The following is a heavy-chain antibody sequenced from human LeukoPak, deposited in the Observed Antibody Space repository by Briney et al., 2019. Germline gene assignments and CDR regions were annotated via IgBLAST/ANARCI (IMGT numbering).Heavy chain of an antibody. J-gene: IGHJ4*02. Sequence: GGSLRLSCAASGFTFDDYAMHWVRQAPGKGLEWVSGISWNSGSIGYADSVKGRFTISRDNAKNSLYLQMNSLRAEDTALYYCAKGDYYDSSGRFDYWGQGTLATVSS. D-gene: IGHD3-22*01. V-gene: IGHV3-9*01. CDR3: AKGDYYDSSGRFDY. CDR1: GFTFDDYA. CDR2: ISWNSGSI.